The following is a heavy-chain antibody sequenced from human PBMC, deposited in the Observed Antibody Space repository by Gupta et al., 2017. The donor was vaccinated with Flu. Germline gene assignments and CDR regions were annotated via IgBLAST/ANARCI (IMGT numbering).Heavy chain of an antibody. J-gene: IGHJ4*02. CDR2: ISSSGSSI. V-gene: IGHV3-48*03. CDR3: ARESSWLFDY. Sequence: EVQLVASGGGLVQPGGSLRLSCAASGFIFSSYEMSWVRQAPGKGLEWVSYISSSGSSIYYADSVRGRFTISRDNAKSSVYLQLNSLRVEDTAVYYCARESSWLFDYWGQGTRVTVSA. CDR1: GFIFSSYE. D-gene: IGHD6-13*01.